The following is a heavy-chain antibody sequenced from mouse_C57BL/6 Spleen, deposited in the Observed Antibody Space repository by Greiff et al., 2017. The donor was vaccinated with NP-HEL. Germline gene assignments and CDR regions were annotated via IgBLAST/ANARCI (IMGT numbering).Heavy chain of an antibody. CDR3: ARPPMTTVVEGYFDV. D-gene: IGHD1-1*01. CDR1: GYAFSSSW. V-gene: IGHV1-82*01. Sequence: VKLMESGPELVKPGASVKISCKASGYAFSSSWMNWVKQRPGKGLEWIGRIYPGDGDTNYNGKFKGKATLTADKSSSTAYMQLSSLTSEDSAVYFCARPPMTTVVEGYFDVWGTGTTVTVSS. CDR2: IYPGDGDT. J-gene: IGHJ1*03.